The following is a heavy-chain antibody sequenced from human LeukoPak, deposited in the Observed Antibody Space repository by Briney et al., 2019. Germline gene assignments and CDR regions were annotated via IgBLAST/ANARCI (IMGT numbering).Heavy chain of an antibody. Sequence: ASVKVSCKASGYTFTSYYMHWVRQAPGQGLEWMGIINPSGGSTSYAQKFQGRVTMTRDTSTSTVYMELSSLRSEDTAMYYCASWGGPYCSGGSCYDTDYWGQGTLVTVSS. J-gene: IGHJ4*02. V-gene: IGHV1-46*01. CDR3: ASWGGPYCSGGSCYDTDY. CDR2: INPSGGST. D-gene: IGHD2-15*01. CDR1: GYTFTSYY.